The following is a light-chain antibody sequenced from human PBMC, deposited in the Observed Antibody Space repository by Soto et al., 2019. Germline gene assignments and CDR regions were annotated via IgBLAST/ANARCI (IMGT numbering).Light chain of an antibody. CDR3: AAWDDSLNGWV. CDR2: EGS. CDR1: SSDVGSYNL. Sequence: QSVLTQPASVSGSPGQSVTISCTGTSSDVGSYNLVSWYQHHPGKAPKVMIYEGSKRPSGVSNRFSGSKSGNTASLTISGLQTEDEADYYCAAWDDSLNGWVFGGGTKLTVL. V-gene: IGLV2-23*01. J-gene: IGLJ3*02.